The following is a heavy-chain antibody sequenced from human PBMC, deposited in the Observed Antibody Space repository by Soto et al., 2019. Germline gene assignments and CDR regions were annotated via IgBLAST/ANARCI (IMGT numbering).Heavy chain of an antibody. V-gene: IGHV3-20*01. D-gene: IGHD3-3*01. Sequence: AGGSLRLSCAASGFTFDDYGMSWVRQAPGKGLEWVSGINWNGGSTGYADSVKGRFTISRDNAKNSLYLQMNSLRAEDTALYHCARGKRGENYDFWSGYYTVALYYMDVWGKGTTVTVSS. CDR1: GFTFDDYG. CDR2: INWNGGST. J-gene: IGHJ6*03. CDR3: ARGKRGENYDFWSGYYTVALYYMDV.